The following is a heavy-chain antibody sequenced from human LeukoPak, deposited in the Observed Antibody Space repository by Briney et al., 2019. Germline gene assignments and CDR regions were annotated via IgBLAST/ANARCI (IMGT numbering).Heavy chain of an antibody. V-gene: IGHV3-7*01. J-gene: IGHJ6*03. Sequence: GSLRLSCAASGFTFSNYWMSWVRQAPGKGLEWVATIKKDGSEIYYLDSVKGRFTISRDNARNSLYLLLNSLRAEDTDVYYCAREGDGAWGKGTTVAVS. CDR3: AREGDGA. D-gene: IGHD2-21*02. CDR1: GFTFSNYW. CDR2: IKKDGSEI.